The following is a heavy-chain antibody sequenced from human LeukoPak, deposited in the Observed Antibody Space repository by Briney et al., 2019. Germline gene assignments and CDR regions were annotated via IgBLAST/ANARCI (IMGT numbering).Heavy chain of an antibody. J-gene: IGHJ4*02. Sequence: SETLSLTCTVFGGSITYFYWNWIRQSPEKGLEWIGYISNTGSTNYNPSLKSRVAISVDTSKNQFSLNLSSVTAADTALYYCTRGFRSSFSDQWGQGTLVTVSS. D-gene: IGHD1-26*01. V-gene: IGHV4-59*01. CDR3: TRGFRSSFSDQ. CDR1: GGSITYFY. CDR2: ISNTGST.